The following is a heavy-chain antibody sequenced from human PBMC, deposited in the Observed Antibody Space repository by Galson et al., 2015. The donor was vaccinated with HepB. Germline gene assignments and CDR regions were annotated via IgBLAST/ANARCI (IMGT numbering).Heavy chain of an antibody. V-gene: IGHV3-33*01. J-gene: IGHJ4*02. CDR3: AREGLTAMTLFDY. CDR1: GFTFSSHG. Sequence: SLRLSCAASGFTFSSHGMHWVRQAPGKGLEWVAVIWHDGSNKYYADSMKGRFTISGDNSKNTLYLQMSSLRAEDTAVYYCAREGLTAMTLFDYWGQGTLVTVSS. CDR2: IWHDGSNK. D-gene: IGHD4-17*01.